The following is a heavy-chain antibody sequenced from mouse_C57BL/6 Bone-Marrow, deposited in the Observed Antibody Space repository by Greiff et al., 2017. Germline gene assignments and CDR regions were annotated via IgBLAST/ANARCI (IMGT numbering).Heavy chain of an antibody. CDR1: GYTFTSYW. Sequence: QVQLQQPGAELVKPGASVKLSCKASGYTFTSYWMHWVKQRTGPGLEWIGMIHPNSGSTNYNEKFKSKATLTVDKSSSTAYMQLSSLTSEDSAVXDCARWGYGSSHWYFDVWGTGTTVTVSS. CDR3: ARWGYGSSHWYFDV. V-gene: IGHV1-64*01. D-gene: IGHD1-1*01. J-gene: IGHJ1*03. CDR2: IHPNSGST.